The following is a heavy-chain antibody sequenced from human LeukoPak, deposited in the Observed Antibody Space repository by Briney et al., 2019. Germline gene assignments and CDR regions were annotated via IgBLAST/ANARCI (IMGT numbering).Heavy chain of an antibody. V-gene: IGHV3-48*01. CDR2: ISSASSTI. CDR3: ARDSNRYYFDY. CDR1: GFTFSSYS. J-gene: IGHJ4*02. Sequence: GGSLRLSCAASGFTFSSYSMSWVRQAPGKGLEWVSYISSASSTIYYADSVKGRFTISRDNAKNSLYLQMNSLRAEDTAVYYCARDSNRYYFDYWGQGTLVTVSS.